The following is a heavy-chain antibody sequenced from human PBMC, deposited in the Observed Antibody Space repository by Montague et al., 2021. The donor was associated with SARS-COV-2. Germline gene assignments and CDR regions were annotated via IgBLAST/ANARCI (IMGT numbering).Heavy chain of an antibody. CDR3: ASELENYLDY. J-gene: IGHJ4*02. CDR1: GFTFSSYA. CDR2: ISYDGSNK. D-gene: IGHD1-1*01. V-gene: IGHV3-30-3*01. Sequence: SLRLSCAASGFTFSSYAMHWVRQAPGKGLEWVAVISYDGSNKYYADSVKGRFTISRDNSKNTLYLQMNSLRAEDTAVYYCASELENYLDYWGQGTLVTVSS.